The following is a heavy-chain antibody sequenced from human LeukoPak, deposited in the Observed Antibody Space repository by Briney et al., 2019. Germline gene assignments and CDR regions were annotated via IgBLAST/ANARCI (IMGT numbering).Heavy chain of an antibody. V-gene: IGHV3-21*01. D-gene: IGHD6-13*01. CDR1: GFTFSSYS. CDR2: ISSSSSYI. J-gene: IGHJ4*02. Sequence: PGGSPRLSCAASGFTFSSYSMNWVRQAPGKGLEWVSSISSSSSYIYYADSVKGRFTISRDNAKNSLYLQMNSLRAEDTAVYYCAKGYSSSWYGTPYYFDYWGQGTLVTVSS. CDR3: AKGYSSSWYGTPYYFDY.